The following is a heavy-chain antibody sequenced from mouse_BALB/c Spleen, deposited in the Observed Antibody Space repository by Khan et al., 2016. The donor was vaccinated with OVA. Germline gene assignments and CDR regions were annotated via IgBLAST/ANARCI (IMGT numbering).Heavy chain of an antibody. V-gene: IGHV9-3-1*01. CDR3: ARVGYSGTMDY. CDR2: INTYTGEP. Sequence: QIQLVQSGPELKKPGVTIKISCKASGYTFTTYGMNWVKQAPGKGLKWMGWINTYTGEPTYVDDFKGRFAFSLETSASTAYLQINNLKNEDTATYFCARVGYSGTMDYWGQGTSVTVSS. CDR1: GYTFTTYG. J-gene: IGHJ4*01. D-gene: IGHD2-14*01.